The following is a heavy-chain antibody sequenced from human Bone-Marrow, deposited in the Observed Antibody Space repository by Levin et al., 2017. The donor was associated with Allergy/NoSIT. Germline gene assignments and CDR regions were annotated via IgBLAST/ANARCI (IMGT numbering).Heavy chain of an antibody. CDR3: AREGIVVAETVDF. J-gene: IGHJ4*02. Sequence: GESLKISCQVSGYTFNSYGIHWLRQAPGQRLEWMGWLNVDSGKTEYSMKFRDRVTLTRDTSANTTYMELSSLRSEDTAVYYCAREGIVVAETVDFWGQGTLVTVSS. CDR2: LNVDSGKT. CDR1: GYTFNSYG. V-gene: IGHV1-3*01. D-gene: IGHD6-19*01.